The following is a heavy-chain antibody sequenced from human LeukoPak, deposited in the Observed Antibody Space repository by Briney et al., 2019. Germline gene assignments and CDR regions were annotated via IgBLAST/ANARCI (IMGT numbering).Heavy chain of an antibody. J-gene: IGHJ5*01. CDR3: ARAYSHDS. V-gene: IGHV4-34*01. D-gene: IGHD5-18*01. CDR2: INHSGST. CDR1: GGSFSGHY. Sequence: KPSETLSLTCAVYGGSFSGHYWSWIRQPPGKGLEWIGEINHSGSTNYNPSLKSRVTISVDTSKNQFSLKLSSVTAADTAVYYCARAYSHDSWGQGTLVTVAS.